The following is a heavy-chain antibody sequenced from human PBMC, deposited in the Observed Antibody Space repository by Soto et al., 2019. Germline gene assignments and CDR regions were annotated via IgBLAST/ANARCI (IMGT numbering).Heavy chain of an antibody. CDR3: ARAGKTYSVGAAFDY. Sequence: KASETLSLTCAVCGGSISSSNWWSWVRQPPGKGLEWIGEIYHSGSTNYNPSLKSRVTISVDKSKNQFSLKLSSVTAADTAVYYCARAGKTYSVGAAFDYWGQGTLVTVSS. CDR2: IYHSGST. D-gene: IGHD1-26*01. V-gene: IGHV4-4*02. J-gene: IGHJ4*02. CDR1: GGSISSSNW.